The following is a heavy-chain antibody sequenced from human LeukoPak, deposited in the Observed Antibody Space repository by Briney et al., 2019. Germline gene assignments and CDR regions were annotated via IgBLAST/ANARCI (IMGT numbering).Heavy chain of an antibody. J-gene: IGHJ4*02. Sequence: GGSLRLSCTSSGFTFSSYSMNWVRQAPGKGLEWVSYISSSSSAIYYADSVKGRFTISRDNAKNSLYLQMNSLRAEDTAVYYCVRGYNDGYFSFLVYFDYWGQGTLVTVSS. CDR3: VRGYNDGYFSFLVYFDY. V-gene: IGHV3-48*01. CDR2: ISSSSSAI. CDR1: GFTFSSYS. D-gene: IGHD5-18*01.